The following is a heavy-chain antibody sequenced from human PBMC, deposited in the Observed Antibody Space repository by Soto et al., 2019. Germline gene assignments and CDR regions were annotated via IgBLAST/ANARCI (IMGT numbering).Heavy chain of an antibody. Sequence: QVQLVESGGGVVQPGRSLRLSCAASGFTFSSYGMHWVRQAPGKGLEWVAVISYDGSNKYYADSVKGRFTISRDNSKNTLYLQMNSMRAEDTAVYYCAKVAVAGPGAFDIWGQGTMVTVSS. CDR2: ISYDGSNK. D-gene: IGHD6-19*01. V-gene: IGHV3-30*18. CDR3: AKVAVAGPGAFDI. CDR1: GFTFSSYG. J-gene: IGHJ3*02.